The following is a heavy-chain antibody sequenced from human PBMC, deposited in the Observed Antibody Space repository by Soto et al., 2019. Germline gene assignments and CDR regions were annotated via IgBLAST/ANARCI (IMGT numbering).Heavy chain of an antibody. Sequence: QVQLVQSGAEVKKPGSSVKVSCKASGGTFSSYTISWVRQAPGQGLEWMGRIIPILGIANYAQKFQGRVTLSADKSTSTTLIELSSLSSEDTAVYYCARYSLTRGLFDYWGQGTLVTVSS. CDR1: GGTFSSYT. D-gene: IGHD2-15*01. V-gene: IGHV1-69*02. CDR3: ARYSLTRGLFDY. J-gene: IGHJ4*02. CDR2: IIPILGIA.